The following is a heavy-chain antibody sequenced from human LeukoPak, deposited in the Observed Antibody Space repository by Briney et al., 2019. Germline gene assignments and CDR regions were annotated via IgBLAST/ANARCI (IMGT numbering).Heavy chain of an antibody. CDR2: INPNRGGT. Sequence: GASVKVSCKASGYTFIGYHIHWVRQAPGQGLAGMGWINPNRGGTNLAQKFQGRVIMTRDTSISTAYMEVTRLRSDDTAIYYCARLPRVHFDSWGQGTLVTVSS. CDR1: GYTFIGYH. V-gene: IGHV1-2*02. CDR3: ARLPRVHFDS. J-gene: IGHJ4*02. D-gene: IGHD2-8*01.